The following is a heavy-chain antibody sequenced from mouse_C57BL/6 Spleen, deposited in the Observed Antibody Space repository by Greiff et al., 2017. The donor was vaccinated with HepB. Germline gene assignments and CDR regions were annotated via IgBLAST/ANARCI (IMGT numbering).Heavy chain of an antibody. V-gene: IGHV1-15*01. CDR1: GYTFTDDE. Sequence: QVQLQQSGAELVRPGASVTLSCKASGYTFTDDEMHWVKQTPVHGLEWIGAIDPETGGTAYNQKFKGKAILTADKSSSTAYMELRSLTSEDSAVYYCTGGGNYWFAYWGQGTLVTVSA. CDR3: TGGGNYWFAY. J-gene: IGHJ3*01. CDR2: IDPETGGT. D-gene: IGHD2-1*01.